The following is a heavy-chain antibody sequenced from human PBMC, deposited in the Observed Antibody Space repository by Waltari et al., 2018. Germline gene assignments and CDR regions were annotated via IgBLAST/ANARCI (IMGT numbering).Heavy chain of an antibody. CDR3: ARSTGGWERL. CDR2: IDSYGRNT. J-gene: IGHJ3*01. CDR1: GFTLSRYW. Sequence: EVQLMETGGELIQPGGSLRLSCAASGFTLSRYWMHWVRQAPGKGLGCVSRIDSYGRNTNYAESVKGRFAISKDNVKNMLLLHMNSLKVEDTAIYYCARSTGGWERLWGQGTMVTVSS. D-gene: IGHD1-26*01. V-gene: IGHV3-74*01.